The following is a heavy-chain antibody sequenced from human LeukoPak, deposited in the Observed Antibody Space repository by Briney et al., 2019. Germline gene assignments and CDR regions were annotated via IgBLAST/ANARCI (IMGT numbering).Heavy chain of an antibody. D-gene: IGHD5-18*01. Sequence: PGGSLRLSCAASGFTFSSYAMSWVRQAPGKGLECVSVIYIGGTTYYADSVKGRFTISRDNSKNKLYLQMNNLRAEDTAVYYCARDLGYTYGPLDYWGQGTLVTVSS. CDR2: IYIGGTT. CDR3: ARDLGYTYGPLDY. J-gene: IGHJ4*02. V-gene: IGHV3-66*01. CDR1: GFTFSSYA.